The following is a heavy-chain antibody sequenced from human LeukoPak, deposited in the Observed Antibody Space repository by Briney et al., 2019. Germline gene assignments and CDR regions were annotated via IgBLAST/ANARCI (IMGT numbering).Heavy chain of an antibody. J-gene: IGHJ5*02. CDR3: ASGSGSYYNALGGLDP. V-gene: IGHV1-18*01. CDR1: GYTFTSYG. Sequence: ASVKVSCKASGYTFTSYGISWVRQAPGQGLEWMGWISAYNGNTNYAQKLQGRVTMTTDTSTSTAYMELRSLRSDDTAVYYCASGSGSYYNALGGLDPWGQGALVTVSS. D-gene: IGHD3-10*01. CDR2: ISAYNGNT.